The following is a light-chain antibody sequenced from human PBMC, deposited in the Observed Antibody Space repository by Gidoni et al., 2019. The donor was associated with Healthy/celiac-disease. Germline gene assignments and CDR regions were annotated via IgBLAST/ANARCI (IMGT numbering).Light chain of an antibody. J-gene: IGKJ4*01. CDR2: AAS. CDR1: QSISSY. CDR3: QQSYSTPRT. Sequence: DIHMTQSPSSLSASVGDRVTITCRASQSISSYLNWYQQKPAKAPKLLIYAASSLQSGVPSRFSGSGSGTDFTLTISSLQPEDFATYYCQQSYSTPRTFGGXTKVEIK. V-gene: IGKV1-39*01.